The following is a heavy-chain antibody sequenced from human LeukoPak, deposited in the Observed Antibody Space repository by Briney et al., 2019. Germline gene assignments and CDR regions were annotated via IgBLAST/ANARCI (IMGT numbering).Heavy chain of an antibody. CDR2: ISGDGRI. Sequence: GGSLRLSCATSGFTFSYYWMNWVRQAPGQGLVSVSSISGDGRISYADSVKGRFTISRDNARNTLDLQMNNLRVEDTAIYYCAKVGVVLGKWLDPWGQGTVVVVST. CDR1: GFTFSYYW. J-gene: IGHJ5*02. V-gene: IGHV3-74*01. CDR3: AKVGVVLGKWLDP. D-gene: IGHD3-10*01.